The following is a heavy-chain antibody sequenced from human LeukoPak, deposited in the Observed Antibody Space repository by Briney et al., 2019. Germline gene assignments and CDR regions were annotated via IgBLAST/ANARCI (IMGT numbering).Heavy chain of an antibody. CDR3: ARGRGLTRVGRYFDL. CDR2: IYYSGST. V-gene: IGHV4-31*03. D-gene: IGHD7-27*01. Sequence: SETLSLTCTVSGGSTSSGGYYWSWIRQHPGQGLEWIGYIYYSGSTYYNPSLKSRVTISVDTSKNQFSLKLSSVTAADTAVYYCARGRGLTRVGRYFDLWGRGTLVTVSS. J-gene: IGHJ2*01. CDR1: GGSTSSGGYY.